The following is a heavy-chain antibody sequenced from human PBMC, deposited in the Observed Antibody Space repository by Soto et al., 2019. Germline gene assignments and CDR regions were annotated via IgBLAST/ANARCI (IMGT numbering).Heavy chain of an antibody. CDR2: IYSGGST. CDR1: GFTVSSYY. V-gene: IGHV3-53*01. J-gene: IGHJ6*02. CDR3: ASVVSSAYYYHRLRAV. Sequence: EVQLVESGGGLIQPGGSLRLSCAASGFTVSSYYMSWVRQAPGKGLEWVSVIYSGGSTYYADSVKGRFAISRDNSRNTLYLQMNSLGAEDAAVYYCASVVSSAYYYHRLRAVGGQGTTVTVSS. D-gene: IGHD3-10*01.